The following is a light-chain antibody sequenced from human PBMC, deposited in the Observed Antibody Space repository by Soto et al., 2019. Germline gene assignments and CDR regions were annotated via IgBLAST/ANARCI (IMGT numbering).Light chain of an antibody. Sequence: QSALTQPASVSGSPGQSITLSCTGTSSDVGGYNYVSWYQQHPGKAPKLVIYEISNRPSGNSSRFSGSKSGNTPSLSISGLQAEDEADYYCSSYTSGSTLGVFGGGTKLTVL. J-gene: IGLJ3*02. CDR1: SSDVGGYNY. CDR2: EIS. CDR3: SSYTSGSTLGV. V-gene: IGLV2-14*01.